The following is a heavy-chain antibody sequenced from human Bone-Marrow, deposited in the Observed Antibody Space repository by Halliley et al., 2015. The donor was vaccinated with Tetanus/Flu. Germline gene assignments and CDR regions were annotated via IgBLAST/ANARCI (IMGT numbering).Heavy chain of an antibody. CDR3: TSSKGPRFLEWSNFFDY. J-gene: IGHJ4*02. D-gene: IGHD3-3*01. CDR2: IDPSNSHI. Sequence: KIDPSNSHISYSPSFQGPVTISADNSITTAYLQWGSLKASDTAIYYCTSSKGPRFLEWSNFFDYWGQGTLVTVSS. V-gene: IGHV5-10-1*01.